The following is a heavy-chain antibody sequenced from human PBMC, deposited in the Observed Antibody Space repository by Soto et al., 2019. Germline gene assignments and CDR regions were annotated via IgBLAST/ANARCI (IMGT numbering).Heavy chain of an antibody. CDR3: AKVKARYSDGRDGLDV. Sequence: GGSLRLSCPASGFTFSSYGMHWVRQAPGKGPGWVAVITYDESNKKYADSVKGRFTISIDNAKDTLYLQMNSLRPEDTAVYYCAKVKARYSDGRDGLDVWGQGTTVTVSS. J-gene: IGHJ6*02. V-gene: IGHV3-30*18. CDR1: GFTFSSYG. D-gene: IGHD5-18*01. CDR2: ITYDESNK.